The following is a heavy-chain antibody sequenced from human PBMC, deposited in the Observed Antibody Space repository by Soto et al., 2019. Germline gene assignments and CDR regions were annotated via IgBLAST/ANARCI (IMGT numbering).Heavy chain of an antibody. J-gene: IGHJ6*02. Sequence: PGESLEVYWSGSGWSFTSYWIGWVRQMPGKGLEGMGIIYPGDSDTRYSPSFQGQVTISADKSISTAYLQWSSLKASDTAMYYCASRFCTARSWYYYYGMDVWGQGTTVTVSS. D-gene: IGHD2-8*02. CDR1: GWSFTSYW. CDR3: ASRFCTARSWYYYYGMDV. V-gene: IGHV5-51*01. CDR2: IYPGDSDT.